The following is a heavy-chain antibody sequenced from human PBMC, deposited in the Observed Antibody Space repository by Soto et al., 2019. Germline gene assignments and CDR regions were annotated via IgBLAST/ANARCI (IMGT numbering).Heavy chain of an antibody. D-gene: IGHD2-2*01. CDR3: GRDYVVVPAASVDYYYMDV. CDR2: MNPNSGNT. V-gene: IGHV1-8*01. Sequence: ASVKVSCKASGYTFTSYDINWVRQATGQGLEWMGWMNPNSGNTGYAQKFQGRVTMTRNTSISTAYMELSSLRSEDTAVYYCGRDYVVVPAASVDYYYMDVWGKGTTVTVSS. J-gene: IGHJ6*03. CDR1: GYTFTSYD.